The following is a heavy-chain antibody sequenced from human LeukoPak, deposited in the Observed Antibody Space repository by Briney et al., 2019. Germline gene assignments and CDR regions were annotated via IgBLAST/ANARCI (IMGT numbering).Heavy chain of an antibody. CDR3: AKVSCSGGSCYSEWWFDP. D-gene: IGHD2-15*01. J-gene: IGHJ5*02. CDR2: ISWNSGSI. CDR1: GFTFDDYA. Sequence: PGGSLRLSCAASGFTFDDYAMHWVRQAPGKGLEWVSGISWNSGSIGYADSVKGRFTISRDNAKNSLYLQMNSLRAEDTALYYCAKVSCSGGSCYSEWWFDPWGQGTLVTVSS. V-gene: IGHV3-9*01.